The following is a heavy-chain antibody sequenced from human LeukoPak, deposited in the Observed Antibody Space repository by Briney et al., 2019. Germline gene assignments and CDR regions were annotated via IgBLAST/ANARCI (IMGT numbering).Heavy chain of an antibody. J-gene: IGHJ4*02. CDR1: GYTFTGYY. CDR3: ARDPPTTDDFDY. V-gene: IGHV1-2*02. Sequence: ASVKVSCKASGYTFTGYYMHWVRQAPGQGLEWMGWINPNSGGTNYAQKFQGRATMTRDTSISTAYMELSRLRSDDTAVYYCARDPPTTDDFDYWGQGTLVTVSS. D-gene: IGHD4-11*01. CDR2: INPNSGGT.